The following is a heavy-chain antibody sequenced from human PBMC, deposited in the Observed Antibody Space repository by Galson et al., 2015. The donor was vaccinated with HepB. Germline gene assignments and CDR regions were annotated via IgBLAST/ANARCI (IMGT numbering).Heavy chain of an antibody. J-gene: IGHJ4*02. V-gene: IGHV1-2*02. Sequence: SVKVSCKASGYTFTGYYIHWVRQAPGQGLEWMGWINPNSGGTNYTQKFQGRVTMTRDTSISTAYMKLSRLRSDDTAVYYCARAFYDFWSGYYTPYYFDYWGQGTPGHRLL. CDR3: ARAFYDFWSGYYTPYYFDY. CDR1: GYTFTGYY. D-gene: IGHD3-3*01. CDR2: INPNSGGT.